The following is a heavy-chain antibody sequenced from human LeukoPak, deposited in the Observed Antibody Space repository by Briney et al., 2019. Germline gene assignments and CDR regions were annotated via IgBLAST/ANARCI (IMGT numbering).Heavy chain of an antibody. J-gene: IGHJ4*02. CDR2: ISSSGSTI. CDR1: GFTFSDYY. D-gene: IGHD3/OR15-3a*01. V-gene: IGHV3-11*01. Sequence: PGGSLRLSCAASGFTFSDYYMRWIRQAPGKGLEWVSYISSSGSTIYYADSVKGRFTISRDNAKNSLYLQMNSLRAEDTAVYYCARVRRGPKYYFDYWGQGTLVTVSS. CDR3: ARVRRGPKYYFDY.